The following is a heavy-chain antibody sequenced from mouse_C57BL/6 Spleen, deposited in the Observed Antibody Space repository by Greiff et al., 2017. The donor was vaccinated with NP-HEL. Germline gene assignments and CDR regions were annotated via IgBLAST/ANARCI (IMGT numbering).Heavy chain of an antibody. CDR1: GYTFTDYN. Sequence: VQLQQSGPELVKPGASVKIPCKASGYTFTDYNMDWVKQSHGKSLEWIGDINPNNGGTIYNQKFKGKATLTVDTSSSTAYMELRSLTSEYTAVYYCERRAVVPLGYLDVWGKGTTVTVSS. CDR2: INPNNGGT. CDR3: ERRAVVPLGYLDV. V-gene: IGHV1-18*01. J-gene: IGHJ1*03. D-gene: IGHD1-1*01.